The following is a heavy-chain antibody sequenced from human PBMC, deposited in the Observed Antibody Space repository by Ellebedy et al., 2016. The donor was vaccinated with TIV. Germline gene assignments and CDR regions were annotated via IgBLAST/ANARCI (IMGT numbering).Heavy chain of an antibody. V-gene: IGHV3-9*01. Sequence: PGGSLRLSCAASGFTFDDYAMHWVRQAPGKGLEWVSGISWNSGSIGYADSVKGRLTISRDNAKNSLYLQMNSLRAEDTALYYCAKGVFSGDDAFDIWGQGTMVTVSS. J-gene: IGHJ3*02. CDR1: GFTFDDYA. D-gene: IGHD1-26*01. CDR2: ISWNSGSI. CDR3: AKGVFSGDDAFDI.